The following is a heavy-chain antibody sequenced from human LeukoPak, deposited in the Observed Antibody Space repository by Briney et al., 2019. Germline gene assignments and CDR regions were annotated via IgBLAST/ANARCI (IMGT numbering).Heavy chain of an antibody. CDR2: ISSSSSYI. J-gene: IGHJ4*02. D-gene: IGHD3-16*02. Sequence: AGSLRLSCAASGFTFSSYSMNWVRQAPGKGLEWVSSISSSSSYIYYADSVKGRFTISRDNAKNSLYLQMNSLRAEDTAVYYCARDLFPSNDYVWGSYRYPVDYWGQGTLVTVSS. CDR1: GFTFSSYS. V-gene: IGHV3-21*01. CDR3: ARDLFPSNDYVWGSYRYPVDY.